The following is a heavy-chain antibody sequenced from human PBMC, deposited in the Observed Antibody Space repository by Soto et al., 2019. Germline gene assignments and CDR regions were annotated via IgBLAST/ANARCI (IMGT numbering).Heavy chain of an antibody. CDR1: GFTFSSYA. J-gene: IGHJ4*02. CDR2: ISGSGGST. CDR3: AKDPSGIDYFDY. D-gene: IGHD1-26*01. V-gene: IGHV3-23*01. Sequence: GGSLRLSCAASGFTFSSYAMSWVRQAPGEGLEWVSAISGSGGSTYYADSVKGRFTISRDNSKNTLYLQMNSLRAEDTAVYYCAKDPSGIDYFDYWGQGTLVTVSS.